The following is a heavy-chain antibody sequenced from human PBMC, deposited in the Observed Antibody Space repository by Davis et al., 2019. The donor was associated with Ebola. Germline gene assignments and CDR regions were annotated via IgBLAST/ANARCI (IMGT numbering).Heavy chain of an antibody. Sequence: ASVKVSCKASGYTFTNYYMHWVRQAPGQGLEWMGMINHNDGRTIYAQKFQGRVTVTRDTSTSKVYMDLSSLRSEDTALYYCTTPGGQDSGYDVFRTWGQGTMVTVSS. CDR3: TTPGGQDSGYDVFRT. D-gene: IGHD5-12*01. CDR1: GYTFTNYY. V-gene: IGHV1-46*03. J-gene: IGHJ3*01. CDR2: INHNDGRT.